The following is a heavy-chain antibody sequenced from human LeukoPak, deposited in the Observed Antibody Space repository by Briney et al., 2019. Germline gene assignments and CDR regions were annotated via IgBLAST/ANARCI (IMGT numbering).Heavy chain of an antibody. Sequence: GGSLRLSCVGSGFTFRSHAMSWVRQAPEKGLEFVSGIYENGGTTYYADSVKGRFSISRDNSKNTLYLQMDSLRGEDTAVYYCAKDFRSGYSAHFDYWGQGALVTVSS. D-gene: IGHD3-22*01. CDR3: AKDFRSGYSAHFDY. CDR2: IYENGGTT. V-gene: IGHV3-23*01. CDR1: GFTFRSHA. J-gene: IGHJ4*02.